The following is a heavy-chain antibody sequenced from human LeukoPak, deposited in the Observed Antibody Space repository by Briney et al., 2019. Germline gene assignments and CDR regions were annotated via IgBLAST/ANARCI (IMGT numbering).Heavy chain of an antibody. CDR3: ARGATVNGRGTHGQYYFDY. J-gene: IGHJ4*02. D-gene: IGHD4-11*01. CDR1: GFTFSSYG. Sequence: GGSLRLSCAASGFTFSSYGMHWVRQAPGKGLEWVAFIRYDGSNKYYADSVKGRFTISRDNSKNTLYLQMNSLKTEDTAVYYCARGATVNGRGTHGQYYFDYWGQGTLVTVSS. CDR2: IRYDGSNK. V-gene: IGHV3-30*02.